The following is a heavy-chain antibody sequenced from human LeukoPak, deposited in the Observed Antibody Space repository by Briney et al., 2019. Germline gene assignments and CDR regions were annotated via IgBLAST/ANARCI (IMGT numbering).Heavy chain of an antibody. V-gene: IGHV3-23*01. CDR3: ARDEGYYYYYYGMDV. CDR2: MSGSSGST. Sequence: GGSLTLSCSASGFTFSSYSMIWVRQAPGKGLEWVSAMSGSSGSTYYADYVKGRFTLFRDNSKNTLYLQMNRLRAEDTAVYYCARDEGYYYYYYGMDVWGQGTTVTVSS. CDR1: GFTFSSYS. J-gene: IGHJ6*02.